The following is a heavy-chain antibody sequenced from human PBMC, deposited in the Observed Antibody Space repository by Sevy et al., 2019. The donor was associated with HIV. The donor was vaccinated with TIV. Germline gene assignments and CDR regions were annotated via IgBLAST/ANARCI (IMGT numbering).Heavy chain of an antibody. D-gene: IGHD6-19*01. CDR2: IKTKTYGGTT. CDR3: TRDLYGSGWFYFDY. J-gene: IGHJ4*02. Sequence: GGSLRLSCTASGFTFSDYAMSWVRQAPGKGLEWVGFIKTKTYGGTTDYAASVKGRFIISRDDSKNIAYLQMNSLKTEDTAVYYCTRDLYGSGWFYFDYWGQGTLVTVSS. V-gene: IGHV3-49*04. CDR1: GFTFSDYA.